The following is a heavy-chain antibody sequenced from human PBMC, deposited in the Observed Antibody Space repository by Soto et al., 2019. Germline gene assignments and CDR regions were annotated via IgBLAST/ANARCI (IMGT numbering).Heavy chain of an antibody. Sequence: SETLSLTCTVSGGSISSGGYYWIWIRQHPGKVLEWIGYIYYSGSTYYNPSLKSRVTISVDTSKNQFSLKLSSVTAADTAVYYCARVRYYYDSSGQSNWFDPWGQGTLVTVSS. J-gene: IGHJ5*02. D-gene: IGHD3-22*01. CDR3: ARVRYYYDSSGQSNWFDP. V-gene: IGHV4-31*03. CDR2: IYYSGST. CDR1: GGSISSGGYY.